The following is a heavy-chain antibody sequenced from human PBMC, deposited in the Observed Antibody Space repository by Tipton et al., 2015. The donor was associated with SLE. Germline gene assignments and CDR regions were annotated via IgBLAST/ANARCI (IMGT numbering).Heavy chain of an antibody. V-gene: IGHV1-8*01. CDR2: MNPNSGNT. J-gene: IGHJ6*02. CDR1: GYMFTTYD. D-gene: IGHD1-26*01. CDR3: ARSSRRQGLIEGDYFYGSGV. Sequence: QSGAEVKKPGASVKDSCKASGYMFTTYDIIWVRQATGQGLEWMGWMNPNSGNTGHAQKFQGRVTMTRNTSISTAYMELSSLRSEDSAVYYCARSSRRQGLIEGDYFYGSGVWVQGFTVTGSS.